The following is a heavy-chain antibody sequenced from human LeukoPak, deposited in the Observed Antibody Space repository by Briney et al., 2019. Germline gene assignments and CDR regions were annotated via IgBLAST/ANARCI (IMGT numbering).Heavy chain of an antibody. V-gene: IGHV3-33*01. J-gene: IGHJ3*02. CDR2: IWYDGSNK. CDR3: ARERDYYDSSGYYFAAFDI. Sequence: PGGSPRLSCAASGFTFSSYGMHWVRQAPGKGLEWVAVIWYDGSNKYYADSVKGRFTISRDNSKNTLYLQMNSLRAEDTAVYYCARERDYYDSSGYYFAAFDIWGQGTMVTVSS. D-gene: IGHD3-22*01. CDR1: GFTFSSYG.